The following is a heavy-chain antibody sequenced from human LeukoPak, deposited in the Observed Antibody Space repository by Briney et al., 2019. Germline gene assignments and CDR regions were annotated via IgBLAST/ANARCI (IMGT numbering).Heavy chain of an antibody. J-gene: IGHJ4*02. V-gene: IGHV4-39*01. Sequence: SETLSLTCTVSGGSISSSSHYWGWIRQPPGKGLEWIGSVYYSGSTYYNPSLKSRVTISLDTSKNQFSLKLSSVTAADTAVYYCAANSADYNTLGSSYKVWGQGTLVTVSS. CDR2: VYYSGST. CDR3: AANSADYNTLGSSYKV. D-gene: IGHD3-10*01. CDR1: GGSISSSSHY.